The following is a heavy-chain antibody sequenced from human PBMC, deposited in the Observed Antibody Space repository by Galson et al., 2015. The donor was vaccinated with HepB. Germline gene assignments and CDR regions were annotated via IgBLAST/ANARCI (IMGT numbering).Heavy chain of an antibody. D-gene: IGHD6-6*01. Sequence: SLRLSCAASGFTFSSYWMHWVRQAPGEGLVWVPRINSDGSSTSYADSVKGRFTISRDNAKNTLYLQMNSLRAEDTAVYYCARDAWGSSDYWGQGTLVTVSS. CDR3: ARDAWGSSDY. CDR2: INSDGSST. V-gene: IGHV3-74*01. CDR1: GFTFSSYW. J-gene: IGHJ4*02.